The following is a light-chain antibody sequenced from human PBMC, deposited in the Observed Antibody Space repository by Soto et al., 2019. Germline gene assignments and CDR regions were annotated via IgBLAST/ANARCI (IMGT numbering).Light chain of an antibody. CDR2: EGS. V-gene: IGLV2-23*01. CDR1: SSDVGSYNL. Sequence: QSVLTQPASVSGFPGQSITISCTGTSSDVGSYNLVSWYQQHPGKAPKLMIYEGSKRPSGVSNRFSGSKSGNTASLTISGLQAEDEADYYCCSYAGSSTLVFGGGTKVTVL. CDR3: CSYAGSSTLV. J-gene: IGLJ2*01.